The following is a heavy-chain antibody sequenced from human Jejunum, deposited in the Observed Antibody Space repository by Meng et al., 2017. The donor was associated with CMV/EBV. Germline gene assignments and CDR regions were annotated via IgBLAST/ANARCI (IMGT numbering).Heavy chain of an antibody. CDR2: IYYSGST. CDR3: ARTYSSSAYGWFDP. CDR1: VGSISSSSYY. J-gene: IGHJ5*02. Sequence: HRRLQGPGQGLGNPPGPLPPPCTVPVGSISSSSYYWGWIRQPPGKGPEWIGSIYYSGSTYYNPSLKSRVTLSLDTSKNQFSLKLSSVTAADTAVYHCARTYSSSAYGWFDPWGQGTLVTVSS. D-gene: IGHD6-13*01. V-gene: IGHV4-39*07.